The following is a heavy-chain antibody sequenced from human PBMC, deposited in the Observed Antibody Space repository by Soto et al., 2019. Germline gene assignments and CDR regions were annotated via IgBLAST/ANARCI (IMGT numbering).Heavy chain of an antibody. CDR1: GFTFRIYS. CDR2: INSDGTL. CDR3: ARPPYGSGSYYRGGVGY. Sequence: EVQLVESGGGLVQPGGSLRLSCVASGFTFRIYSMHWVRQVPGKGLVWVSRINSDGTLDYADSVKGRFTISRDNAKNTLYLQMNSLRAEDTAVYYCARPPYGSGSYYRGGVGYRGQGTLVTVSS. J-gene: IGHJ4*02. D-gene: IGHD3-10*01. V-gene: IGHV3-74*01.